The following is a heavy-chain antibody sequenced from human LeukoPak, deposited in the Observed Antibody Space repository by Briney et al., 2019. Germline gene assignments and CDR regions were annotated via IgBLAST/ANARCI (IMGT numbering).Heavy chain of an antibody. CDR2: ISYDGSNK. V-gene: IGHV3-30*03. J-gene: IGHJ4*02. CDR1: GFTFSSYG. D-gene: IGHD6-13*01. Sequence: PGGSLRLSCAASGFTFSSYGMHWVRQAPGKGLEWVAVISYDGSNKYYADSVKGRFTISRDNSKNTLYLQMNSLRAEDTAVYYCARTSSSSSILWYWGQGTLVTVSS. CDR3: ARTSSSSSILWY.